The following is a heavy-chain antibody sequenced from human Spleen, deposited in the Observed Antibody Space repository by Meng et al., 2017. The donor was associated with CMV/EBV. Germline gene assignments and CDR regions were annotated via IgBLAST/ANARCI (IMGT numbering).Heavy chain of an antibody. CDR2: FSYSGTT. V-gene: IGHV4-39*07. CDR1: GASISSSSYY. J-gene: IGHJ5*02. D-gene: IGHD6-19*01. CDR3: ARVNSSGWSRWFDP. Sequence: SGASISSSSYYWGWNRQPPGKGLEWIGSFSYSGTTYYNPSLKSRVTILGDMSKNQLSLKLRSVTAADTAEYYCARVNSSGWSRWFDPWGQGTLVTVSS.